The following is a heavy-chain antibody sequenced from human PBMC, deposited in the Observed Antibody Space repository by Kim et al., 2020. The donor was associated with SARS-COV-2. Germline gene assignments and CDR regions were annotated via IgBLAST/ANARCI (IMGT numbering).Heavy chain of an antibody. D-gene: IGHD5-12*01. J-gene: IGHJ4*02. CDR3: ARHREWLQTIPYYFDY. V-gene: IGHV4-39*01. CDR1: GGSISSSSYY. CDR2: IYYSGST. Sequence: SETLSLTYTVSGGSISSSSYYWGWIRQPPGKGLEWIGSIYYSGSTYYNPSLKSRVTISVDTSKNQFSLKLSSVTAADTAVYYCARHREWLQTIPYYFDYWGQGTLVTVSS.